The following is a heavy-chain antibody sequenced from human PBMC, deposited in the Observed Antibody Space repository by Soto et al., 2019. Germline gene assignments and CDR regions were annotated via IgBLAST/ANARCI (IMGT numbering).Heavy chain of an antibody. D-gene: IGHD3-3*01. CDR3: AKNDPIFGVVNVFDY. J-gene: IGHJ4*02. Sequence: GGSLRLSCAASGSTFSSYAMSWVRQAPGKGLEWVSAISGSGGSTYYADSVKGRFTISRDNSKNTLYLQMNSLRAEDTAVYYCAKNDPIFGVVNVFDYWGQGTLVTVSS. CDR1: GSTFSSYA. V-gene: IGHV3-23*01. CDR2: ISGSGGST.